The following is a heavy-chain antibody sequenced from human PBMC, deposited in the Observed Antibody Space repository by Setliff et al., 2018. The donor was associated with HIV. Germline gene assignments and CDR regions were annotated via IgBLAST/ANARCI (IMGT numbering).Heavy chain of an antibody. CDR3: ARRPIFYQLLLDAFDI. J-gene: IGHJ3*02. D-gene: IGHD2-2*01. V-gene: IGHV1-18*01. CDR1: GYTFTNYG. CDR2: ISAYNGDT. Sequence: RASVKVSCKASGYTFTNYGISWVRQAPGQGLEWMGRISAYNGDTNYAQTVQGRVTMTADTSTRTAYMELRSLRSDDTAVYYCARRPIFYQLLLDAFDIWGQGTMVTVSS.